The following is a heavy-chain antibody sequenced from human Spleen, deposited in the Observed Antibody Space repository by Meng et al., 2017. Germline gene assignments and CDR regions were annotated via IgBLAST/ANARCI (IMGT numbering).Heavy chain of an antibody. Sequence: VQLVESGGGVVQSGRSLRLSCAASGFTYSAYAMSWVRQAPGKGLQWVSSISGSGGSTYYADSVKGRFAISRDNSKNTLYLQMNNLRAEDTAVYYCAKDRSLGYWGQGTLVTVSS. J-gene: IGHJ4*02. V-gene: IGHV3-23*04. CDR1: GFTYSAYA. CDR3: AKDRSLGY. CDR2: ISGSGGST. D-gene: IGHD6-13*01.